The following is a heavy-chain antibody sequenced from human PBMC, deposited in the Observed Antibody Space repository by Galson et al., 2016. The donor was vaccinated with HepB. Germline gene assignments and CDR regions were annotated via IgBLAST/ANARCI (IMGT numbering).Heavy chain of an antibody. V-gene: IGHV3-23*01. J-gene: IGHJ4*02. CDR1: GFTFSSYA. D-gene: IGHD1-26*01. Sequence: SLRLSCAASGFTFSSYAMSWVRQAPGKGLECVSSISGSGGSTSYADSVKGRFTISRDNSKNTLYLQLSSLRAEDTAVYYCAKAGGATRGSVDYWGQGTLGTVSS. CDR3: AKAGGATRGSVDY. CDR2: ISGSGGST.